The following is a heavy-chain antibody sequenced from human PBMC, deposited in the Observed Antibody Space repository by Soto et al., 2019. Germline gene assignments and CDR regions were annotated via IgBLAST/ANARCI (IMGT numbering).Heavy chain of an antibody. CDR3: ACIFSGGYGYGFYYYGMDV. CDR2: IYYSGST. CDR1: GGSISIGGYY. J-gene: IGHJ6*02. Sequence: SDTLSLTCTVSGGSISIGGYYWSWIRQHPGKGLEWIGYIYYSGSTYYNPSLKSRVTISIDTSKNQFSLKLTSVTAADTAVYYCACIFSGGYGYGFYYYGMDVWGQGTTVTVSS. D-gene: IGHD5-18*01. V-gene: IGHV4-31*03.